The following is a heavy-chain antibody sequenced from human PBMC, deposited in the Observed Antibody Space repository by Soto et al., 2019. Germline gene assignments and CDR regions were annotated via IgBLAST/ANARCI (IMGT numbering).Heavy chain of an antibody. CDR1: GSTFTSYY. Sequence: ASVKVACKTSGSTFTSYYMRCVREAPGQGLEWMGIINPSSGGTTYAQKFQGRVTMTRDTSTTTVYMELSSLRSEDTAVYYCARAPLEWFPFEYWGQGTLVTVSS. CDR2: INPSSGGT. CDR3: ARAPLEWFPFEY. D-gene: IGHD3-3*01. V-gene: IGHV1-46*01. J-gene: IGHJ4*02.